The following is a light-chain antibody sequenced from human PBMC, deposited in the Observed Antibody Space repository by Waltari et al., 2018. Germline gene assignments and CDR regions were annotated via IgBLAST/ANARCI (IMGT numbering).Light chain of an antibody. CDR1: SGHSSTV. CDR3: QTGGHGTWV. V-gene: IGLV4-69*01. Sequence: QLVLTQSPSASASLGASVKLTCTLRSGHSSTVIAWLQQQPEKGPRYLMKVNSDGSHNKGDEIPDRFSGSSSGAERYLTISSLQSEDEADYYCQTGGHGTWVFGGGTKLTVL. J-gene: IGLJ3*02. CDR2: VNSDGSH.